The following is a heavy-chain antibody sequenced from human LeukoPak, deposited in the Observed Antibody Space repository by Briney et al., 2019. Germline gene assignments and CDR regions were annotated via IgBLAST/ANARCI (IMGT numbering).Heavy chain of an antibody. CDR2: INPSGGST. V-gene: IGHV1-46*01. D-gene: IGHD3-22*01. J-gene: IGHJ3*02. Sequence: ASVKVSCKASGYTFTSYYMHWVRQAPGQGLEWMGIINPSGGSTSYAQKFQGRVTMTRDMSTSTVYMELSSLRSEDTAVYYCARAGPKNPYYYDSSGYYGGAFDIWGQGTMVTVS. CDR1: GYTFTSYY. CDR3: ARAGPKNPYYYDSSGYYGGAFDI.